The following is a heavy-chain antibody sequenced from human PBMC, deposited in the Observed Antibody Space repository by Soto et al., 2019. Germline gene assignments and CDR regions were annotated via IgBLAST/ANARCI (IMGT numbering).Heavy chain of an antibody. CDR3: ARGYCTGRSRFCFDY. CDR2: ISSGSNYI. D-gene: IGHD2-8*02. J-gene: IGHJ4*01. V-gene: IGHV3-21*01. CDR1: GFTFSTYS. Sequence: EVQLVESGGGLVKPGGSLRLSCAASGFTFSTYSMNWVRQAPGKGLEWVSSISSGSNYIYYGAAVQGRFTISRDNAKNSLYLQMSSLRAEDTAVYYCARGYCTGRSRFCFDYWGHGSLVTVSS.